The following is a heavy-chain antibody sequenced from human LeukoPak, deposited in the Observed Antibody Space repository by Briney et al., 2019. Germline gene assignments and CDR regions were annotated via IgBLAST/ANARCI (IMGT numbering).Heavy chain of an antibody. J-gene: IGHJ4*02. V-gene: IGHV1-2*06. D-gene: IGHD6-13*01. Sequence: ASVKVSCKASGYTFTGCYMHWVRQAPGQGLEWMGRINPNSGGTNYAQKFQGRVTMTRDTSISTAYMELSRLRSDDTAVYYCARVLGSSSWKNYFDYWGQGTLVTVSS. CDR1: GYTFTGCY. CDR3: ARVLGSSSWKNYFDY. CDR2: INPNSGGT.